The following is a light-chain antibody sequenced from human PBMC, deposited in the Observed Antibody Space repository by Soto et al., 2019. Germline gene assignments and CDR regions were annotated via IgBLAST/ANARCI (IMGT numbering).Light chain of an antibody. CDR3: QSYDRSLSGYV. V-gene: IGLV1-40*01. Sequence: QSVLTQPPSVSGAPGQRVNISCTGTSSNIGAGFDVHWYQQLPGTAPKLLIYANGNRPSGVPDRFSGSKSGTSASLAITGLQAEDEADYYCQSYDRSLSGYVLGTGTK. J-gene: IGLJ1*01. CDR2: ANG. CDR1: SSNIGAGFD.